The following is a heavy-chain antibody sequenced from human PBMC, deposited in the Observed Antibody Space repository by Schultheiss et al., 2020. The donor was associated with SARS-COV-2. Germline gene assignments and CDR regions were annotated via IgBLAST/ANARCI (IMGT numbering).Heavy chain of an antibody. Sequence: GGSLRLSCAASGFTFSSYAMSWVRQAPGKGLVWVSRINSDGSSTSYADSVKGRFTISRDNAKNTLYLQMNSLRAEDTAVYYCAVPPSPGYFQHWGQGTLVTVSS. V-gene: IGHV3-74*01. CDR2: INSDGSST. CDR3: AVPPSPGYFQH. J-gene: IGHJ1*01. CDR1: GFTFSSYA.